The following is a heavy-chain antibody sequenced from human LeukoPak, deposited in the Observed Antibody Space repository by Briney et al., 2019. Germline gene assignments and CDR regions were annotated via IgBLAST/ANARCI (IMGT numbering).Heavy chain of an antibody. J-gene: IGHJ6*02. Sequence: SETLSLTCSVPGASLSGNYWSWIRQPPGKGLEWIGYMYYSGSTNYNPSLKSRVTISVDMSKNQISLKLASVTAADTAVYYCARGHYGMDVWGQGTTVTVSS. V-gene: IGHV4-59*01. CDR2: MYYSGST. CDR3: ARGHYGMDV. CDR1: GASLSGNY.